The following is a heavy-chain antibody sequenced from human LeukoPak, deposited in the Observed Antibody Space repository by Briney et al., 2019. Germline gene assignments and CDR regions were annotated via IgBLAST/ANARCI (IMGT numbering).Heavy chain of an antibody. Sequence: SETLSLTCSVSGGSISTYYWSWIRQPPGKGLEWIGYIYYFGNNDYNPSLKSRVTISVDTSKNQFSLNLRSVTAADTAVYYCAKLGSPRAFWGQGILVRVSS. D-gene: IGHD7-27*01. CDR1: GGSISTYY. J-gene: IGHJ4*02. CDR3: AKLGSPRAF. CDR2: IYYFGNN. V-gene: IGHV4-59*01.